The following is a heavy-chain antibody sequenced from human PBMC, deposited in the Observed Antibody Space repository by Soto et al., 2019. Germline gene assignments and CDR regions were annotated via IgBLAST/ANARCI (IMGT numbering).Heavy chain of an antibody. CDR3: ARGRTWGARDFDY. V-gene: IGHV1-18*01. CDR1: GYTFNTYA. D-gene: IGHD3-16*01. Sequence: QVQLVQSGAEVKRPGASVRVSCKASGYTFNTYAISWVRQAPGQGLEWMGWISAYNGHADYAQKFQVRVTMTTDTSTNTVSMALRGLRSDDTATYYCARGRTWGARDFDYWGQGTLVTVSS. CDR2: ISAYNGHA. J-gene: IGHJ4*02.